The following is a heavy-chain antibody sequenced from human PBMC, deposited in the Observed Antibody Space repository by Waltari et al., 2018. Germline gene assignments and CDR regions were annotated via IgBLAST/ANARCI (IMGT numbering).Heavy chain of an antibody. Sequence: EVQLVESGGGLVKPGGSLRLSCAASGFTFSSYSMNWVRQAPGKGLEWVSSISSSSSYIYYADSVKGRFTISRDNAKNSLYLQMNSLRAEDTAVYYCAREDCGGDCYFDYWGQGTLVTVSS. V-gene: IGHV3-21*01. J-gene: IGHJ4*02. CDR1: GFTFSSYS. CDR2: ISSSSSYI. CDR3: AREDCGGDCYFDY. D-gene: IGHD2-21*01.